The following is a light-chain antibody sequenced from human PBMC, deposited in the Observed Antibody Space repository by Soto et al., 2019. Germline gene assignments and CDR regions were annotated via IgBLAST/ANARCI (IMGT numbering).Light chain of an antibody. CDR1: QSINRY. CDR2: EAS. Sequence: ETVLTQSPATLSLSPGERATLSCRASQSINRYLAWYQQKPGQAPRLLIYEASNRATGIPARFSGSGSGTDFTLTIGSLEPEDFAVYYCQQYVTSPYIFGQGTKLEIK. V-gene: IGKV3-11*01. CDR3: QQYVTSPYI. J-gene: IGKJ2*01.